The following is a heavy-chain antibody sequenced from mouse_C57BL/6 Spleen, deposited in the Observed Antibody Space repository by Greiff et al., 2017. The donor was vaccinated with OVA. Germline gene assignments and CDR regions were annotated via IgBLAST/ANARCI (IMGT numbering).Heavy chain of an antibody. J-gene: IGHJ3*01. CDR3: ASPYYSPWFAY. CDR2: IYPGDGDT. Sequence: VKLQESGAELVKPGASVKISCKASGYAFSSYWMNWVKQRPGKGLEWIGQIYPGDGDTNYNGKFKGKATLTADKSSSTAYMQLSSLTSEDSAVYFCASPYYSPWFAYWGQGTLVTVSA. CDR1: GYAFSSYW. D-gene: IGHD2-12*01. V-gene: IGHV1-80*01.